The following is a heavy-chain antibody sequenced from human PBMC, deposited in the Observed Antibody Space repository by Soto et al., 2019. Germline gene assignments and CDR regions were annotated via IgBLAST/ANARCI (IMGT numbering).Heavy chain of an antibody. J-gene: IGHJ4*02. CDR2: TYYSGST. Sequence: SETLSLTCTVSGGSMIAYYWNWMPQPPGEGLQWIGYTYYSGSTTYNPSLKSRVTISVDSSKNQFSLKLDSVTPADTAVYYCARVRGTAGKRYFDYWGPGTLVTVS. D-gene: IGHD6-13*01. V-gene: IGHV4-59*01. CDR1: GGSMIAYY. CDR3: ARVRGTAGKRYFDY.